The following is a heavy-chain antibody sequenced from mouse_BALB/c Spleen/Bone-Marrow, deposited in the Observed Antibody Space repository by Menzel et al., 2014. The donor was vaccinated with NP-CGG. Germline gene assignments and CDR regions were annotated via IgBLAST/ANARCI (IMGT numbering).Heavy chain of an antibody. D-gene: IGHD1-1*01. V-gene: IGHV1S81*02. CDR1: GYTFTSYW. CDR2: INPSNGRT. CDR3: APYYYGSSYGFYWYFDV. Sequence: QVQLQQPGADLVKPGASVKLSCKASGYTFTSYWMHWVKQRPGQGLEWIGEINPSNGRTNYNEKFKSKATLTVDKSSSTAYMQLSSLTSEDAAVYYCAPYYYGSSYGFYWYFDVWGAGTTVTVSS. J-gene: IGHJ1*01.